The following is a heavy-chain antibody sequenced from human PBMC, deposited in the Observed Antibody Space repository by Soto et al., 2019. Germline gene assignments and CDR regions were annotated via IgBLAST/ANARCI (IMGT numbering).Heavy chain of an antibody. J-gene: IGHJ4*02. CDR3: ARGGAVEVDDYFDY. CDR1: GFTFSSYA. Sequence: GGSLRLSCAASGFTFSSYAMHWVRQAPGKGLEWVAVISYDGSNKYYADSVKGRFTISRDNSKNTLYLQMNSLRAEDTAVYYCARGGAVEVDDYFDYWGQGTLVTVSS. D-gene: IGHD5-12*01. CDR2: ISYDGSNK. V-gene: IGHV3-30-3*01.